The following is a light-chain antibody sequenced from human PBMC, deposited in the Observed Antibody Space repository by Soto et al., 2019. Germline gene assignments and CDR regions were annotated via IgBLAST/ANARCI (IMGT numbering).Light chain of an antibody. CDR2: GAS. CDR3: QKYGSPPAT. V-gene: IGKV3-20*01. CDR1: HIVSSSF. J-gene: IGKJ1*01. Sequence: EIVLTQSPGTLSLSPGERATLSCWASHIVSSSFLAWYQQKPGKAPRLLIYGASSRATGIPDRFSGSGSGTDFTLTINRLEPEDFAVYYCQKYGSPPATFGQGTKVEIK.